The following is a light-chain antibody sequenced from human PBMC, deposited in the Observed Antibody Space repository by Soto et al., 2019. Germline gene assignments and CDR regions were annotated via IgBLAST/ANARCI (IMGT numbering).Light chain of an antibody. CDR2: AAS. Sequence: AIRMTQSPSSLSASTGDRVTITCRASQGISSYLAWYQQKPGKAPKLLIYAASTLQSGVPSRFSGSGSGTDFTLTISCLQSEDFATYYCQQYYSYPFTSGHGTKVDIK. CDR1: QGISSY. V-gene: IGKV1-8*01. CDR3: QQYYSYPFT. J-gene: IGKJ3*01.